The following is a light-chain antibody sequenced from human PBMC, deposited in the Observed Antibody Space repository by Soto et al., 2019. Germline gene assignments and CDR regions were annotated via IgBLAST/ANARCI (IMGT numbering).Light chain of an antibody. Sequence: EIVMTQSPATLSVSPGERATLSCRASQSVSRNLAWYQQKPGQPPRLLIYGASTRATGIPARFSGSGSGTEFTLTISSLQSEDFAVYYCQQYNNWPETFGPGTKVDIK. J-gene: IGKJ3*01. CDR3: QQYNNWPET. CDR1: QSVSRN. V-gene: IGKV3-15*01. CDR2: GAS.